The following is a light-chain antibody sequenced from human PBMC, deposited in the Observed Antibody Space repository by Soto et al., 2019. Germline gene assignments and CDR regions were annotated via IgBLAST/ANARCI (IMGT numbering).Light chain of an antibody. CDR3: LQDFNYPWT. J-gene: IGKJ1*01. CDR2: ATS. CDR1: QDIRSD. Sequence: IQMTQSPSTLSASVGDRVTITCRASQDIRSDLGWYQQKPGKAPKLLIFATSTLQSGVPSRFSGTGSGTDFTLTISSLQPEDFATYYCLQDFNYPWTFGQGTKVDIK. V-gene: IGKV1-6*01.